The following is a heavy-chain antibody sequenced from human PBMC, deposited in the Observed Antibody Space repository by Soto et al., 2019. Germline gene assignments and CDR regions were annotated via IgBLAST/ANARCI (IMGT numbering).Heavy chain of an antibody. D-gene: IGHD7-27*01. CDR3: ASSLLTPFDY. Sequence: EVQLVESGGGLVQPGGSLRLSCAASGFTFNNYWMHWVRQASGKGLVWVLRINSDGSSTSYADSVKGRFTISRDNAKNTLYMQMNSLRAEDTAVYYCASSLLTPFDYWGQGTLVTVSS. J-gene: IGHJ4*02. CDR2: INSDGSST. V-gene: IGHV3-74*01. CDR1: GFTFNNYW.